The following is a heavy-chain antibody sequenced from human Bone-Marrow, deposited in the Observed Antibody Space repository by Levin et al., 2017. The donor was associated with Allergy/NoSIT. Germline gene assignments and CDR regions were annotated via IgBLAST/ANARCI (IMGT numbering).Heavy chain of an antibody. Sequence: GESLKISCGASGFTFDTFTMSWVRQGPGRGLEWLADISGSGGRTYYADSVKGRFSISRDNSKNIVYLQMNSLRGEDTAVYYCAKNLGADEGDDILTGLFDYWGQGTLVTVSS. CDR3: AKNLGADEGDDILTGLFDY. CDR2: ISGSGGRT. D-gene: IGHD3-9*01. J-gene: IGHJ4*02. V-gene: IGHV3-23*01. CDR1: GFTFDTFT.